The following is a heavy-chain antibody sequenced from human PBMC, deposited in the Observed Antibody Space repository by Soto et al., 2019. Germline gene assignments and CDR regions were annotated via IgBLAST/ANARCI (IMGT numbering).Heavy chain of an antibody. CDR3: ASLSRELEFDY. Sequence: SETLSLTCTVSGGSFRGYYWGWVRQPPGKGLEWIGEINHSGSSNYHPSLKSRVTISVDTSKNQFSLKLSSVTAADTAVYYCASLSRELEFDYWGQGTLVSVSS. CDR2: INHSGSS. D-gene: IGHD1-1*01. J-gene: IGHJ4*02. V-gene: IGHV4-34*01. CDR1: GGSFRGYY.